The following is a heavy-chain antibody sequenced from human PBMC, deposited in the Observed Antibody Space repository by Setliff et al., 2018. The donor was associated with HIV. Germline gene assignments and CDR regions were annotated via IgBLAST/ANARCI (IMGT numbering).Heavy chain of an antibody. Sequence: SETLSLTCTVSSGSISTYYWSWIRQPPGKGLEWIGYIFYTGSTNYNPSLKSRITISVDTSKNQFSLKLNSVTAADTAVYYCARHSPSDYWGQGTLVTVSS. J-gene: IGHJ4*02. CDR3: ARHSPSDY. V-gene: IGHV4-59*08. CDR1: SGSISTYY. CDR2: IFYTGST.